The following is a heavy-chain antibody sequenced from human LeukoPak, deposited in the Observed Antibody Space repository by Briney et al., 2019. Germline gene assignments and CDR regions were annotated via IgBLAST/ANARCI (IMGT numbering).Heavy chain of an antibody. CDR2: IYHSGST. D-gene: IGHD6-13*01. J-gene: IGHJ4*02. CDR3: ARGLMMAVAGRGEFHY. CDR1: GGSITSSSYY. V-gene: IGHV4-39*07. Sequence: SETLSLTCTVSGGSITSSSYYWGWIRQPPGKGLEWIGTIYHSGSTYYNPSLKSRVTISVDTSKNQFSLKLSSVTAADTAVYYCARGLMMAVAGRGEFHYWGQGTLVTVSS.